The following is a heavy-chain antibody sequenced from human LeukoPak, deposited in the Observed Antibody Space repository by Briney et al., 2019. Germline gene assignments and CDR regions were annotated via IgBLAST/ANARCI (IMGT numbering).Heavy chain of an antibody. J-gene: IGHJ4*02. D-gene: IGHD3-3*01. V-gene: IGHV4-39*01. CDR1: GGSISSSYY. Sequence: SETLSLTCTVSGGSISSSYYWGWIRQPPGKGLEWIGSIYYSGSTYYNPSLKSRVTISVDTSKNQFSLKLSSVTAADTAVYYCARRLNVLRFLEWLNTFAFDYWGQGTLVTVSS. CDR3: ARRLNVLRFLEWLNTFAFDY. CDR2: IYYSGST.